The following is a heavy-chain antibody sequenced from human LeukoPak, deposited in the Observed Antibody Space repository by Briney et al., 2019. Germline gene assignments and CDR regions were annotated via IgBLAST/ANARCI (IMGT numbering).Heavy chain of an antibody. Sequence: PSGTLSLTCTVSGGSISSYYWSWIRQPPGKGLEWIGYIYYSGSTNYNPSLKSRVTISVDTSKNQFSLKLSSVTAADTAVYYCARLRMSDAFDIWGQGTMVTASS. CDR2: IYYSGST. J-gene: IGHJ3*02. V-gene: IGHV4-59*08. CDR3: ARLRMSDAFDI. CDR1: GGSISSYY. D-gene: IGHD3-10*01.